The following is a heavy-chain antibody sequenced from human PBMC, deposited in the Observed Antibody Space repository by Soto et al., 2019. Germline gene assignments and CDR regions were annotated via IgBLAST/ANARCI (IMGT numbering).Heavy chain of an antibody. CDR3: ARLDSIDNWFDS. CDR2: VDPSDSYT. V-gene: IGHV5-10-1*01. J-gene: IGHJ5*01. CDR1: GYYFTNYW. Sequence: PGESLKISCKGSGYYFTNYWITWVRQMPGKGLEWMGRVDPSDSYTNYSPSFQGHVSISADKSIRTAYLQWSSLKASDTAIYYCARLDSIDNWFDSWGQGTLVTVSS. D-gene: IGHD3-3*02.